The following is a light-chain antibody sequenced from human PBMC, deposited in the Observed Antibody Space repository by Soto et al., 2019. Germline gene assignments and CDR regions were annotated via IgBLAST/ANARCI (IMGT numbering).Light chain of an antibody. CDR3: CSYAGSSTSLYV. Sequence: QSALTQPASVSGSPGQSITISCTGTRRDVGSYNLVSWYQQHPGKAPKLMIYEVSKRPSGVSNRFAGSKSGNTASLPIPGLQAEDEAEYYCCSYAGSSTSLYVFGTGTQLTVL. J-gene: IGLJ1*01. CDR1: RRDVGSYNL. CDR2: EVS. V-gene: IGLV2-23*02.